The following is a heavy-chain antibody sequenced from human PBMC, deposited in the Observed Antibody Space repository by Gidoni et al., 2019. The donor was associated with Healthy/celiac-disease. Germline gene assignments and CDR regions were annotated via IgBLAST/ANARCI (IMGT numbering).Heavy chain of an antibody. D-gene: IGHD1-1*01. CDR1: GGSCSGYY. J-gene: IGHJ6*02. CDR3: ARARTYSYYYGMDV. CDR2: INHSGST. V-gene: IGHV4-34*01. Sequence: QVQLQQWGAGLFKPSETLSHTCAVYGGSCSGYYWSWTGQPPGKGLEWIGEINHSGSTNYNPSLKSRVTISVDTSKNQFSLKLSSVTAADTVVYYCARARTYSYYYGMDVWGQGTTVTVSS.